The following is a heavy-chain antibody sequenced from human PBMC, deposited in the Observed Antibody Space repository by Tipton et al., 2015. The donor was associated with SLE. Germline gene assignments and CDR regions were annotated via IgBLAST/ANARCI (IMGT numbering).Heavy chain of an antibody. D-gene: IGHD5-24*01. CDR3: ARGYIEMTT. CDR1: GGSFSSYY. J-gene: IGHJ4*02. CDR2: IHTSGSF. Sequence: TLSLTCTVSGGSFSSYYWSWIRQPPGKGLEWIGYIHTSGSFNYNPSLESRVTISVDTSKNQFSLNLSSVSAADTAVYYCARGYIEMTTWGQGTLVTVSS. V-gene: IGHV4-4*08.